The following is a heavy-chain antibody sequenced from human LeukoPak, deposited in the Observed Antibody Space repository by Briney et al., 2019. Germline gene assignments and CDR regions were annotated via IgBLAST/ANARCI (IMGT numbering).Heavy chain of an antibody. CDR2: MNPNSGNT. V-gene: IGHV1-8*03. Sequence: ASVKVSCKTSGYTFSTYDINWVRQASGQGLEWMGWMNPNSGNTHYAQEFQGRVTITRNTSISTAYMELSSLRSEDTAVYFCARGQYSSSWYPFDTWGQGTLVTVSS. CDR1: GYTFSTYD. D-gene: IGHD6-13*01. CDR3: ARGQYSSSWYPFDT. J-gene: IGHJ5*02.